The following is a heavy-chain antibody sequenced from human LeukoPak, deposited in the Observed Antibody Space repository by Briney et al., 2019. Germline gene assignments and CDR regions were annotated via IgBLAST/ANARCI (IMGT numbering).Heavy chain of an antibody. D-gene: IGHD1-26*01. CDR3: AHSKGGSYFNWFDP. CDR2: IYWTDEK. Sequence: SGPTLVKPTQTLTLTCTFSGFSLSTSGGGVGWIRQPPGKALEWLALIYWTDEKRYSPSLKTRLTVTKDTSKNQVVLTLTNLDPVDTATYFCAHSKGGSYFNWFDPWGPGTQVTVSS. CDR1: GFSLSTSGGG. V-gene: IGHV2-5*01. J-gene: IGHJ5*02.